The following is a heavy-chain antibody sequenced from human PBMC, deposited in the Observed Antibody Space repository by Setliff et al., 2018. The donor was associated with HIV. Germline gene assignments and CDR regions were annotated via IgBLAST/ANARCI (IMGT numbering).Heavy chain of an antibody. V-gene: IGHV3-7*01. CDR3: AREYCNSTSCYGYSGDY. J-gene: IGHJ4*02. D-gene: IGHD2-2*01. CDR2: IKQDGSEK. Sequence: GGSLRLSCAASGFTFSRYAVNWVRQAPGKGLEWVANIKQDGSEKYYVDSVKGRFTISRDNAKNSLFLQMNSLRAEDTAVYYCAREYCNSTSCYGYSGDYWGQGTLVTVSS. CDR1: GFTFSRYA.